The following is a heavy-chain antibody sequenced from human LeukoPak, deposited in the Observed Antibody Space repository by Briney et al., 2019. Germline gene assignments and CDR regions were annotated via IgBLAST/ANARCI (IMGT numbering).Heavy chain of an antibody. CDR1: GFTFSSYA. V-gene: IGHV3-23*01. J-gene: IGHJ2*01. CDR3: AKDGPSCGGACSQGYFDL. CDR2: ISGNSDRI. D-gene: IGHD2-21*02. Sequence: PGGSLRLSCSASGFTFSSYAMTWVRQAPGKGLEWVSVISGNSDRIFYADSVKGRFTISRDNSRNTLFLQMNSLGAEDTAVYFCAKDGPSCGGACSQGYFDLWGRGTLVTVSS.